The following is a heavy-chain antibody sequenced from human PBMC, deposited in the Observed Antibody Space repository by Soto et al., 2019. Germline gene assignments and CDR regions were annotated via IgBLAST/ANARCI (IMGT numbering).Heavy chain of an antibody. V-gene: IGHV3-9*01. D-gene: IGHD4-17*01. CDR2: ISWNSGSI. CDR3: AKDSRYGFYYGMDV. CDR1: GFTFDDYA. J-gene: IGHJ6*02. Sequence: EVQLVESGGGLVQPGRSLRLSCAASGFTFDDYAMHWVRQAPGKGLEWVSGISWNSGSIGYADSVKGRFTISRDNAKNSLYLQMNSLRAEDTALYYCAKDSRYGFYYGMDVWGQGTTVTVSS.